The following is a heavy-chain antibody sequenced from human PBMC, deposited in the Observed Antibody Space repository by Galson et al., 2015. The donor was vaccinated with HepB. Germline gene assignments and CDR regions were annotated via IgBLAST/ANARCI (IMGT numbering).Heavy chain of an antibody. CDR2: IYPGDSDT. Sequence: QSGAEVKKPGESLKISCKGSGYSYTNYWIGWVRQMPGKGLEWMGIIYPGDSDTRYSPSFQGQVTSSADKSITTAYLQWSSLKPSDTAIYYCARPASTDSSSWYNAFDIWGQGTKVTVSS. CDR1: GYSYTNYW. V-gene: IGHV5-51*01. J-gene: IGHJ3*02. CDR3: ARPASTDSSSWYNAFDI. D-gene: IGHD6-13*01.